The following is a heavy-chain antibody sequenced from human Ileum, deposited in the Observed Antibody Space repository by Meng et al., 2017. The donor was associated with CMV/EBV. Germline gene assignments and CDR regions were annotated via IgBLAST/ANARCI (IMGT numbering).Heavy chain of an antibody. D-gene: IGHD1-26*01. CDR2: TNEDGSAK. CDR1: GFIVRNYW. CDR3: ASITSGA. V-gene: IGHV3-7*01. Sequence: SLSLSCASSGFIVRNYWMSWVRQAPGKGLEWVATTNEDGSAKYYVDSVKGRFNISKDNAKNSLYLQMDNLRAEDTAIYYCASITSGAWGQGTLVTVSS. J-gene: IGHJ5*02.